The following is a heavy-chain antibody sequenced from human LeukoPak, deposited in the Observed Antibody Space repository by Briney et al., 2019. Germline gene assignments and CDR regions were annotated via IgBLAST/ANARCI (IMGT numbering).Heavy chain of an antibody. CDR2: IRYDGSNK. J-gene: IGHJ5*02. CDR1: GFTFSSYG. CDR3: AREIPYSSSWYSRNWFDP. Sequence: PGGSLRLSCAASGFTFSSYGIHWVRQAPGKGLEWVAFIRYDGSNKYYADSVKGRFTISRDNSKNTLYLQMNSLRAEDTAVYYCAREIPYSSSWYSRNWFDPWGQGTLVTVSS. V-gene: IGHV3-30*02. D-gene: IGHD6-13*01.